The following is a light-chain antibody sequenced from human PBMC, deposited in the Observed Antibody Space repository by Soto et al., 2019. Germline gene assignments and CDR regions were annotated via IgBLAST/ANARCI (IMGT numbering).Light chain of an antibody. Sequence: EIVLTQSPATLSVSPGERATLSCRASQSITKNLAWYQQKPGQAPRLLIYATSTRAAGIPARFSGSGSATEFTLTINSLQSEDFAVYYCQQYTDWYTFGQGTKLEI. V-gene: IGKV3-15*01. CDR2: ATS. CDR3: QQYTDWYT. J-gene: IGKJ2*01. CDR1: QSITKN.